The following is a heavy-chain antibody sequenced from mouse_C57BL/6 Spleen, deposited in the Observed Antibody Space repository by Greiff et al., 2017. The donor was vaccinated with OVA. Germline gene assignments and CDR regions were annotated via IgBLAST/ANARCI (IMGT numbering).Heavy chain of an antibody. CDR2: INPSDSET. D-gene: IGHD4-1*01. CDR1: GYTFTSYW. V-gene: IGHV1-52*01. CDR3: ARSNWDGVPFDY. Sequence: VQLQQPGAELVRPGSSVKLSCKASGYTFTSYWMHWVKQRPIQGLDWIGNINPSDSETHYNQKFKGKSTLTVDKSSSTAYMQLSSLTSEDSAVYYYARSNWDGVPFDYWGQGTTLTVSS. J-gene: IGHJ2*01.